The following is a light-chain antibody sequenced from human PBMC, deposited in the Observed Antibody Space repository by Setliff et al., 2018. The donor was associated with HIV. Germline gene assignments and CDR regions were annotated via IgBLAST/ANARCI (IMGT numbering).Light chain of an antibody. CDR2: EVR. CDR1: SRDVGGYNY. CDR3: SSYAITNTLP. Sequence: QSVLTQPASVSGSPGQSITISCTGTSRDVGGYNYVSWYQQHPGKAPKLIIYEVRNRPSGVSNRFSGSKSGNTASLTISGLQTEDVADYYCSSYAITNTLPFGTGTKV. V-gene: IGLV2-14*01. J-gene: IGLJ1*01.